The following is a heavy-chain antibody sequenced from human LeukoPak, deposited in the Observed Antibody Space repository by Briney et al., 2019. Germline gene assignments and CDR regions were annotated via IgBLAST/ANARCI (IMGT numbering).Heavy chain of an antibody. Sequence: GGSLRLSCAASGFSFSSYEMNWVRQAPGKGLEWVSYIDTTGSTIFYAHSVKGRFTTSRDNAKNSLYLQMSSLRAEDTAVYYCARGPVGASAFFDYWGQGTLVTVSS. D-gene: IGHD1-26*01. J-gene: IGHJ4*02. CDR2: IDTTGSTI. V-gene: IGHV3-48*03. CDR1: GFSFSSYE. CDR3: ARGPVGASAFFDY.